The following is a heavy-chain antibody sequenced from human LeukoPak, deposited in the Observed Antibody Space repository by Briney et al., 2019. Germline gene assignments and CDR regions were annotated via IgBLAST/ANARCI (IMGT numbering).Heavy chain of an antibody. CDR1: GFTFSSYG. V-gene: IGHV3-48*02. CDR2: ISAGSSTV. J-gene: IGHJ4*02. Sequence: PGGSLRLSCAASGFTFSSYGMNWVRQAAGKGLEWISYISAGSSTVYYADSVEGRFTISRDNAKNSLYLQMNSLRDEDTAIYYCARDSGRAGYNSNYWGQGTLVTVSS. CDR3: ARDSGRAGYNSNY. D-gene: IGHD5-24*01.